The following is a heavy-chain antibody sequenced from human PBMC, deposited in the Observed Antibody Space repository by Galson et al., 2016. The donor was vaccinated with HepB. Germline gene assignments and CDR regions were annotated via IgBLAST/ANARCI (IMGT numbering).Heavy chain of an antibody. D-gene: IGHD5-24*01. J-gene: IGHJ4*02. CDR1: GFNFNTYD. CDR3: ARDMAGYNWIDF. V-gene: IGHV3-21*01. CDR2: ISRTRSYI. Sequence: SLRLSCAASGFNFNTYDMNWVRQAPGKGLEWVSYISRTRSYIYYADSVRGRFTISRDNAKNSLFLQLNSLRAADTAIYYCARDMAGYNWIDFWGLGTLVTVSS.